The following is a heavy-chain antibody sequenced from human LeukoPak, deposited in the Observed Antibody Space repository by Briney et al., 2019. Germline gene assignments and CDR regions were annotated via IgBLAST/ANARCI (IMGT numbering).Heavy chain of an antibody. J-gene: IGHJ4*02. V-gene: IGHV3-23*01. CDR1: GFTFSSYA. D-gene: IGHD3-10*01. CDR2: ISGSGDST. CDR3: AKDETMVRGGSRPY. Sequence: GGSLRLSCAASGFTFSSYAMSWVRQAPGKRLEWVSGISGSGDSTYYADSVKGRFTISRDNSKNTLYLQMNSLRAEDTAVYYCAKDETMVRGGSRPYWGQGTPVTVSS.